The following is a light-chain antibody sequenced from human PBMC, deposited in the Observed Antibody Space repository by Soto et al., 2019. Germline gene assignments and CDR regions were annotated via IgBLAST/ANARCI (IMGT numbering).Light chain of an antibody. CDR2: EIT. CDR3: SSYTSSSTWV. J-gene: IGLJ3*02. CDR1: SSDVGGYNY. V-gene: IGLV2-14*01. Sequence: QSALTQPASASGSPGQSITISCTGTSSDVGGYNYVSWYQQHPGKAPKLMIYEITNRSSGVSNRFSGSKSGNTASLTISGLQAEDEADYYCSSYTSSSTWVFGGGTKVTVL.